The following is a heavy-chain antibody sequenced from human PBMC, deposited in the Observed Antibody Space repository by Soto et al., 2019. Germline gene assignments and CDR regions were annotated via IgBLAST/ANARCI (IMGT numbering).Heavy chain of an antibody. J-gene: IGHJ5*02. CDR1: VGSVSSATYF. CDR3: ARGMYNSGWNLDL. CDR2: ILHSGSA. V-gene: IGHV4-61*01. Sequence: SETLSLTCPVSVGSVSSATYFWSWVRQPPGRGLEWIAYILHSGSAMYNPSLKSRVTILLNTSKTQFSLRLTSVTAADTAVYYCARGMYNSGWNLDLWGQGSVVTVSS. D-gene: IGHD6-19*01.